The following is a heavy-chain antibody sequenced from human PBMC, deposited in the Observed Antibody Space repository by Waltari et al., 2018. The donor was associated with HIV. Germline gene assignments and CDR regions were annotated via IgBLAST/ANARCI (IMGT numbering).Heavy chain of an antibody. Sequence: QLQLQESGPGLVKPSETLSLTCTVSGGSISSSSYYWGWIRQPPGKGLEWIGSIYYSGSTYYNPSLKSRVTISVDTSKNQFSLKLSSVTAADTAVYYCARHQVTGTVNDYGMDVWGQGTTVTVSS. D-gene: IGHD1-7*01. CDR2: IYYSGST. V-gene: IGHV4-39*01. CDR3: ARHQVTGTVNDYGMDV. CDR1: GGSISSSSYY. J-gene: IGHJ6*02.